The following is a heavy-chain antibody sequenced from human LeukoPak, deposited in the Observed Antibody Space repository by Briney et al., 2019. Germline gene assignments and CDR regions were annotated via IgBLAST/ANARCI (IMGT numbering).Heavy chain of an antibody. CDR3: ARETVAGSRFDP. J-gene: IGHJ5*02. CDR1: GGSITATGTYY. D-gene: IGHD2-15*01. V-gene: IGHV4-61*02. Sequence: SGPTLVNPSQTLSLTCTVSGGSITATGTYYWSWIRQPAGKGLGWIGRVYTIGSTYYNPSFKRRVTISVATSTARFSLNLSSVTAADTAVYYCARETVAGSRFDPWGQGTLVTVSS. CDR2: VYTIGST.